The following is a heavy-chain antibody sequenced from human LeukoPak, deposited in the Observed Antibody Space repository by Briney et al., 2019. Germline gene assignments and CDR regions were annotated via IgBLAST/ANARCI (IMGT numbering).Heavy chain of an antibody. V-gene: IGHV3-23*01. D-gene: IGHD6-19*01. Sequence: GGSLRLSCVASGFTFKDYWMSWVRQAPGKGLEWVSVISESGGSTYYADSVKGRFTISRDNSKNTLYLQMNSLRAEDTAVYYCAKGAVADTAGYFDYWGQGTLVTVSS. CDR2: ISESGGST. J-gene: IGHJ4*02. CDR3: AKGAVADTAGYFDY. CDR1: GFTFKDYW.